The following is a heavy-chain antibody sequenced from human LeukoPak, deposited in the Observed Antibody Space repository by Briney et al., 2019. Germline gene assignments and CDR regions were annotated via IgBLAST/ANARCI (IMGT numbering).Heavy chain of an antibody. D-gene: IGHD2-15*01. J-gene: IGHJ5*02. CDR2: INHSGST. Sequence: SETLSLTCTVSGGSISSYYWNWIRQPPGKGLEWIGEINHSGSTNYNPSLKSRVTISVDTSKNQFSLKLSSVTAADTAVYYCARGRPYSHFRFDPWGQGTLVTVSS. V-gene: IGHV4-34*01. CDR3: ARGRPYSHFRFDP. CDR1: GGSISSYY.